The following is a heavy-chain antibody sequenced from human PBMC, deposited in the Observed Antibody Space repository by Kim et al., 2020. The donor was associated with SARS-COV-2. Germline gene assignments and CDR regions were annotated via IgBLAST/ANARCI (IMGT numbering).Heavy chain of an antibody. CDR3: VTERHETDLWHIWEN. Sequence: GGSLRLSCDASRFSFNEYRMSWVRQAPGKGLEWVAGIKDDGSDKYYGGSVKGRFTISKDNSQNSLDLQMNNLRVEDTAVYYCVTERHETDLWHIWENWGQGTLVTVSS. CDR1: RFSFNEYR. CDR2: IKDDGSDK. J-gene: IGHJ1*01. D-gene: IGHD1-26*01. V-gene: IGHV3-7*01.